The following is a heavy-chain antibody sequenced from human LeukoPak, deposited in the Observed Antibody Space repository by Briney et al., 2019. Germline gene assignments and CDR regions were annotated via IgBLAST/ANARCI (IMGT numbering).Heavy chain of an antibody. V-gene: IGHV4-38-2*02. CDR2: IYHSGST. Sequence: PSETLSLTCSVSGGSISSYYWSWIRQPPGKGLEWIGSIYHSGSTYYNPSLKSRVTISVDTSKNQFSLKLSSVTAADTAVYYCARESIVLMVYAMGYYFDYWGQGTLVTVSS. CDR1: GGSISSYY. D-gene: IGHD2-8*01. CDR3: ARESIVLMVYAMGYYFDY. J-gene: IGHJ4*02.